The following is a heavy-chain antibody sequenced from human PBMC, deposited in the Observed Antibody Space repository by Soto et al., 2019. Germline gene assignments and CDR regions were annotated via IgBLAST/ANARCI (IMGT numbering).Heavy chain of an antibody. V-gene: IGHV3-33*01. CDR3: ETDRGGSPFDY. Sequence: QVQLVESGGGVVQPGRSLRLSCSASGFTFSRYVMHWVRQAPGKGLELVAVIWSDGSNKKYAYSVKDRFTISRDNYKNTLYLQINSLRAEDTAVFYCETDRGGSPFDYWGQGTLDTVSS. D-gene: IGHD1-26*01. CDR2: IWSDGSNK. CDR1: GFTFSRYV. J-gene: IGHJ4*02.